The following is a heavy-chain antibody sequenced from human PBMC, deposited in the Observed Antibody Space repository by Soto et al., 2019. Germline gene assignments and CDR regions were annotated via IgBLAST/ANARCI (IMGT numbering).Heavy chain of an antibody. CDR1: GGSFSGYY. V-gene: IGHV4-34*01. CDR2: INHSGST. Sequence: QVQLQQWGAGLLKPSETLSLTCAVYGGSFSGYYWSWIRQPPGKGLEWIGEINHSGSTNYNPPLKSRVTISVDTSKNQFSLKLSSVTAADTAVYYCASPHYYYGMDVWGQVTTVTVSS. J-gene: IGHJ6*02. CDR3: ASPHYYYGMDV.